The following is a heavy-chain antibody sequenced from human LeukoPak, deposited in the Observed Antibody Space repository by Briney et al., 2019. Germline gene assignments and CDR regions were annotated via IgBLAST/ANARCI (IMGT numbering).Heavy chain of an antibody. Sequence: PGGSLRLSCAASGFTVSSYGMHWVRQAPGKGLEWVAVIWYDGSNKYYADSVKGRFTISRDNSKNTLYLQMNSLRAEDTAVYYCARETTVTTPGYFDYWGQGTLVTVSS. D-gene: IGHD4-17*01. J-gene: IGHJ4*02. CDR2: IWYDGSNK. CDR3: ARETTVTTPGYFDY. V-gene: IGHV3-33*08. CDR1: GFTVSSYG.